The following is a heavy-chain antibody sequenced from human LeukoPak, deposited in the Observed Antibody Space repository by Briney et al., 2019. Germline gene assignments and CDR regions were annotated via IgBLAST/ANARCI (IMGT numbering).Heavy chain of an antibody. CDR3: ATTSAYCGGDCYWRGYYFDY. CDR1: GFTFSDHY. J-gene: IGHJ4*02. D-gene: IGHD2-21*02. V-gene: IGHV3-72*01. CDR2: TRNKANSYTT. Sequence: GGSLRLSCAASGFTFSDHYMDWVRQAPGKGLEWVGRTRNKANSYTTEYAASVKGRFTISRDDSKNSLYLQMNSLKPEDTAVYYCATTSAYCGGDCYWRGYYFDYWGQGTLVTVSS.